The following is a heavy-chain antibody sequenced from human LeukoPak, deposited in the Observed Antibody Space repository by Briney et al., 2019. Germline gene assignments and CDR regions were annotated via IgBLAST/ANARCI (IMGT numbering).Heavy chain of an antibody. CDR2: ISSNEGST. D-gene: IGHD6-19*01. V-gene: IGHV3-64*01. CDR3: ARSGYSSGWFDY. J-gene: IGHJ4*02. Sequence: PGGSLRLSCAASGFTFSSYAMHWVRQAPGKGLEYVSAISSNEGSTYYANSVKGRFTISRDNSKNTLYLQMGSLRAEDMAVYYCARSGYSSGWFDYWGQGTLVTVSS. CDR1: GFTFSSYA.